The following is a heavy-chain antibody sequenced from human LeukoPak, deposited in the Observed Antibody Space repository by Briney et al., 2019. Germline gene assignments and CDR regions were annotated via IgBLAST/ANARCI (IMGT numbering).Heavy chain of an antibody. CDR1: GFTFSWYS. Sequence: PGGSLRLSCAVSGFTFSWYSMNWVRQAPGKGLEWVSGIQRDGSSPTYADSVKGRFTISRDNAKGSVYLQMNILRAEDTAVYYCSRGHYGPDYWGQGTLVTVSS. CDR3: SRGHYGPDY. CDR2: IQRDGSSP. V-gene: IGHV3-74*01. J-gene: IGHJ4*02. D-gene: IGHD3-16*01.